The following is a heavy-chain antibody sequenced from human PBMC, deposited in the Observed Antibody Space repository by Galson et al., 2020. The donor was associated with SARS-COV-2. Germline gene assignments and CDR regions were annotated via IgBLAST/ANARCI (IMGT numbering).Heavy chain of an antibody. CDR3: ASSYGDYANYYYGMDV. Sequence: GGSLRLSCAASGFTFSSYAMHWVRLAPGKGLEWVAVISYDGSNKYYADSVKGRFTISRDNSKNTLYLQMNSLRAEDTAVYYCASSYGDYANYYYGMDVWGQGTTVTVSS. D-gene: IGHD4-17*01. V-gene: IGHV3-30*04. J-gene: IGHJ6*02. CDR2: ISYDGSNK. CDR1: GFTFSSYA.